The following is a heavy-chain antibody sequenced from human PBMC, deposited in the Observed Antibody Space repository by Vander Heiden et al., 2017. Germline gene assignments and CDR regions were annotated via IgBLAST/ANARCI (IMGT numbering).Heavy chain of an antibody. D-gene: IGHD1-26*01. CDR2: ISGSDGST. V-gene: IGHV3-23*01. CDR1: GFTSSNDA. J-gene: IGHJ3*02. CDR3: AKRGGGSYPWAAFDI. Sequence: EVQLLESGGGLVQPGGSLRLSCAASGFTSSNDAMSWVRQAPGKGLEWVSYISGSDGSTYYADSVKGRFTISRDNSKNTLYLQMNSLRVEDTAVYYCAKRGGGSYPWAAFDIWGQGTVVTVSS.